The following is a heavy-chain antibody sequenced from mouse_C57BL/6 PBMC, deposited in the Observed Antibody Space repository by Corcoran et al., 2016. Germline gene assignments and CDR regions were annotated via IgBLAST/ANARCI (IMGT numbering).Heavy chain of an antibody. J-gene: IGHJ4*01. CDR3: ARRPLLDAMDY. V-gene: IGHV9-3*01. Sequence: QIQLVQSGPELKKPGDTVKISCKASGYTFTTYGMSWVKQAPGKGLKWMGWINTYSGVPTYADDFKGRFAFSLETSASTAYLQINNLKNEDTATYFCARRPLLDAMDYWGQGTSVTVSS. CDR1: GYTFTTYG. D-gene: IGHD1-1*01. CDR2: INTYSGVP.